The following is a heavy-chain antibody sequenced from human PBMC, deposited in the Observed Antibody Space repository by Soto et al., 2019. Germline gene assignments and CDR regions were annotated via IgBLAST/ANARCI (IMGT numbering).Heavy chain of an antibody. Sequence: QLQLQESGPGLVKSSETLSLSCTVSGGSITSSSYYWGWIRQPPGKGLEWIGNIYYSGSTYYNPSLKSRVTISVDTSKNQFSLKLSSVTAADTAVYYCTVWFGELLYYFFDYWGQGTLVTVSS. CDR3: TVWFGELLYYFFDY. CDR1: GGSITSSSYY. V-gene: IGHV4-39*01. D-gene: IGHD3-10*01. CDR2: IYYSGST. J-gene: IGHJ4*02.